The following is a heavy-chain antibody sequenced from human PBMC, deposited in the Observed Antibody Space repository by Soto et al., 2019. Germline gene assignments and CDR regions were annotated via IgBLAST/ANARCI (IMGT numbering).Heavy chain of an antibody. CDR1: GFTFSSYA. D-gene: IGHD3-10*01. CDR3: AKVAESPHVVRGVGRFDY. J-gene: IGHJ4*02. CDR2: ISGSGGST. Sequence: GGSLRLSCAASGFTFSSYAMSWVRQAPGKGLEWVSAISGSGGSTYYADSVKGRFTISRDNSKNTLYLQMNSLRAEDTAVYYCAKVAESPHVVRGVGRFDYWGQGTLVTVSS. V-gene: IGHV3-23*01.